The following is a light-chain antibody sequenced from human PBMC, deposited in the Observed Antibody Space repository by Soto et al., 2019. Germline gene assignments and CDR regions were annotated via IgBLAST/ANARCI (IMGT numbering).Light chain of an antibody. CDR1: QSVSSNF. V-gene: IGKV3-20*01. CDR2: CAS. Sequence: EIVLTQSPGTLSLSPGERATLSCKASQSVSSNFLAWYQRKPGQAPRLLIYCASYRATDIPYIVSGSGSGKDLTLTITRLEPEDFAVYYCQQYGTSPPTFGQGTKVEI. J-gene: IGKJ1*01. CDR3: QQYGTSPPT.